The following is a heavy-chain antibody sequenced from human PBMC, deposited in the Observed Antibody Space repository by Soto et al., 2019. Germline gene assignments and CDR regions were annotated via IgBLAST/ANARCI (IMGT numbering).Heavy chain of an antibody. Sequence: GASVKVFCKASGYTFTSYGISWVRQAPGQGLEWMGWISAYNGNTNYAQKLQGRVTMTTDTSTSTAYMELRSLRSDDTAVYYCAREKQLVPDYYYYGMDVWGQGTTVTVSS. CDR2: ISAYNGNT. V-gene: IGHV1-18*01. D-gene: IGHD6-6*01. J-gene: IGHJ6*02. CDR3: AREKQLVPDYYYYGMDV. CDR1: GYTFTSYG.